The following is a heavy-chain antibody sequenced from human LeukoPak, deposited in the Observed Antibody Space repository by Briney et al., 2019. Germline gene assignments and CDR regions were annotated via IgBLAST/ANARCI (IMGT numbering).Heavy chain of an antibody. V-gene: IGHV3-7*01. J-gene: IGHJ3*02. CDR2: IKQDGSEK. D-gene: IGHD3-22*01. CDR3: AKHPRSGYDSSGYYAFDI. Sequence: GGSLRLSCAASGFTFSSYWMSWVRQASGKGLEWVANIKQDGSEKYYVDSVKGRFTISRDNAKNSLYLQMNSLRAEDTAAYYCAKHPRSGYDSSGYYAFDIWGQGTMVTVSS. CDR1: GFTFSSYW.